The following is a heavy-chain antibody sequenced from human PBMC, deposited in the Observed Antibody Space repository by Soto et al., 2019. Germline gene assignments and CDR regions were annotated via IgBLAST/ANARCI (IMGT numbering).Heavy chain of an antibody. V-gene: IGHV1-18*01. D-gene: IGHD2-8*01. CDR2: ISAYNGNT. CDR3: ARGVNLYDPRHYYFDY. Sequence: ASVKVSCKASGYTFTSYGISWVRQAPGQGLEWMGWISAYNGNTNYAQKLQGRVTMTTDTSTSTAYMELRSLGSDDTAVYYCARGVNLYDPRHYYFDYWGQGTLVTVSS. CDR1: GYTFTSYG. J-gene: IGHJ4*02.